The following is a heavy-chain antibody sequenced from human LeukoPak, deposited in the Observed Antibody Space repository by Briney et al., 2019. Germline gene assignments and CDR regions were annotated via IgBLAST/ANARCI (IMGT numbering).Heavy chain of an antibody. V-gene: IGHV1-18*01. CDR3: ARGPSRVLTTVTTDDY. D-gene: IGHD4-17*01. Sequence: ASVKVSCKASGYTFTSYGISWVRQAPGQGLEWMGWISAYNGNTNYAQKLQGRVTMTTDTSTSTAYMELRSLRSDDTAVYYCARGPSRVLTTVTTDDYWGQGTLVTVSS. CDR1: GYTFTSYG. CDR2: ISAYNGNT. J-gene: IGHJ4*02.